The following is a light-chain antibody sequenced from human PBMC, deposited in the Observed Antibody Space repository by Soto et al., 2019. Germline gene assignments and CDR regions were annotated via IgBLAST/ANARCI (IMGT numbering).Light chain of an antibody. Sequence: EIVMTQSPATLSVSPGERATLSCRASQNVGNNLVWYQQKPGQAPRVIMYGASRRATGIPDRFSGGGSGTDFTLTISRLEPEDFAVYFCQQYGSSPWTFGQGTKVDIK. J-gene: IGKJ1*01. CDR3: QQYGSSPWT. CDR1: QNVGNN. CDR2: GAS. V-gene: IGKV3-20*01.